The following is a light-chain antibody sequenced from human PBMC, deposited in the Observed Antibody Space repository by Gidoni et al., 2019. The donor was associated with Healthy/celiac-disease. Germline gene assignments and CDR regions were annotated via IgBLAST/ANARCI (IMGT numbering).Light chain of an antibody. CDR3: QQYYSYPPIT. Sequence: AIRMTQSQSSFSAYPGDRVTITCRASQGISSYLAWYQQKPGKAPRLLIYAASTLQSGVPSRFSGSGSGTDFTLTISCLQSEDFATYYCQQYYSYPPITFGGGTKVEIK. CDR1: QGISSY. V-gene: IGKV1-8*01. CDR2: AAS. J-gene: IGKJ4*01.